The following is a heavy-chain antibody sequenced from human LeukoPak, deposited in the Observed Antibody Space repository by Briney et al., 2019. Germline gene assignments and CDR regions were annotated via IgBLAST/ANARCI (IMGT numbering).Heavy chain of an antibody. CDR1: GGSVTSYY. J-gene: IGHJ4*02. CDR3: AGGPGSSWYLKDY. Sequence: PSETLSLTCTVSGGSVTSYYWSWIRQPPGKGLEWIGYIYYSASSNYNPSLNSRVTISVDTSKNQFSLKLSSVTAADTAVYYCAGGPGSSWYLKDYWGQGTLVTVSS. D-gene: IGHD6-13*01. CDR2: IYYSASS. V-gene: IGHV4-59*02.